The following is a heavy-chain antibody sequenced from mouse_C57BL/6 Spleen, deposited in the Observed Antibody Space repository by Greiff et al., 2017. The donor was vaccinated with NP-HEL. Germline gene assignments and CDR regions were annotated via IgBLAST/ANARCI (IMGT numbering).Heavy chain of an antibody. CDR3: ARDSSVYEAWFSA. Sequence: VQLQQPGAELVMPGASVKLSCKASGYTFTSYWMHWVKQRPGQGLEWIGEIDPSDSYTNYNQKFKGKSTLTVDKSSSTAYMQLSSLTSEDSAVYYCARDSSVYEAWFSAWGQGTLVTVSA. V-gene: IGHV1-69*01. CDR2: IDPSDSYT. D-gene: IGHD3-2*02. CDR1: GYTFTSYW. J-gene: IGHJ3*01.